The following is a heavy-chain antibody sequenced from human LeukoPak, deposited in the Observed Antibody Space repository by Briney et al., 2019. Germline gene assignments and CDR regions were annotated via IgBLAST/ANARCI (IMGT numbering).Heavy chain of an antibody. CDR1: GYTFTSYY. CDR2: INPSGGSS. Sequence: GASVKVSCKASGYTFTSYYIHWVRQAPGQGLEWMGVINPSGGSSTYAQKFQGRVTMTRDLSTNTVFMELSSLRSEDTAFYYCARVQSSGGCTYGYPYWGQGTLVTVSS. D-gene: IGHD2-15*01. V-gene: IGHV1-46*01. J-gene: IGHJ4*02. CDR3: ARVQSSGGCTYGYPY.